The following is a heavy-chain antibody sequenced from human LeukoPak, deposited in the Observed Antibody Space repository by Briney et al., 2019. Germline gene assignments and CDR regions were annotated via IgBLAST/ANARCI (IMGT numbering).Heavy chain of an antibody. CDR2: IYYSGST. CDR3: ARPDQRGYSYGYSAFDI. V-gene: IGHV4-39*01. Sequence: SETLSLTCTVSGGSITCGNYYWGWLRQPPGKGLEWIGSIYYSGSTYYNPSLKSRVTIFIDTAKNQFSLKLLSVTAADTAVYYCARPDQRGYSYGYSAFDIWGQGTMVTVSS. D-gene: IGHD5-18*01. J-gene: IGHJ3*02. CDR1: GGSITCGNYY.